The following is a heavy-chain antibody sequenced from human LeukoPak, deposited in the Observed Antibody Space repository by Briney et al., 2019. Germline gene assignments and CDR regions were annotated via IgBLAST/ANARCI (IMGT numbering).Heavy chain of an antibody. CDR3: ARYSGSGGWFDP. Sequence: SETLSLTCTVSGGSISRYYWSWIRQSPGKGLEWIGYIYYSGTTNYNPSLKSRVTISLDTSKNQFSLKLSSVTAADTAVYYCARYSGSGGWFDPWGQGTLVTVSS. CDR2: IYYSGTT. V-gene: IGHV4-59*08. CDR1: GGSISRYY. J-gene: IGHJ5*02. D-gene: IGHD3-10*01.